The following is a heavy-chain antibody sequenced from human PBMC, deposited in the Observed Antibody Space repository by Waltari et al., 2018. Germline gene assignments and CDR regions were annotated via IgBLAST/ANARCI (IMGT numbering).Heavy chain of an antibody. Sequence: VHLEEFGGGVVQPGGFLPLSLATFGFTFLKFVLLWVRQAPDKGLEWLTFIRYDGNNKYYADSVKGRFIISRDNSRNTLYLQINSLKEDDTAMYYCVKDGDYFVPGYDAFDVWGQGTMVTVSS. CDR1: GFTFLKFV. CDR2: IRYDGNNK. V-gene: IGHV3-30*02. J-gene: IGHJ3*01. D-gene: IGHD4-17*01. CDR3: VKDGDYFVPGYDAFDV.